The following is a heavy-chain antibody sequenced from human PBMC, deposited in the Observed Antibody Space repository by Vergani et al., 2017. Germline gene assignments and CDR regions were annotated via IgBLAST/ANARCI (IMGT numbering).Heavy chain of an antibody. J-gene: IGHJ4*02. CDR1: GYTFTGYF. Sequence: QVRLLQSAAEVKKPGASVRVSCKASGYTFTGYFIHWVRQAPGQGLEWMGWINTNRGVTNYGQKFHGRVTMTSDTSTNTVYMELSRLKSDDTALYYCAKDRANSGAYPIDFWATGTLVTVSS. CDR2: INTNRGVT. CDR3: AKDRANSGAYPIDF. D-gene: IGHD1-26*01. V-gene: IGHV1-2*02.